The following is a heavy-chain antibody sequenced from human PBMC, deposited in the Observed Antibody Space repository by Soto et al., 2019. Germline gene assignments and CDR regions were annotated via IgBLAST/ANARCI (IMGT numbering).Heavy chain of an antibody. Sequence: QVQLVESGGGVVQPGRSLRLSCAASGFTFSSYGMHWVRQAPGKGLEWVAVISYDGSNKYYADSVKGRFTISRDNSKNTLYLQMNSLRAEDTAVYYCAKSLWRRVGATPFDYWGQGTLVTVSS. J-gene: IGHJ4*02. CDR3: AKSLWRRVGATPFDY. D-gene: IGHD1-26*01. CDR2: ISYDGSNK. V-gene: IGHV3-30*18. CDR1: GFTFSSYG.